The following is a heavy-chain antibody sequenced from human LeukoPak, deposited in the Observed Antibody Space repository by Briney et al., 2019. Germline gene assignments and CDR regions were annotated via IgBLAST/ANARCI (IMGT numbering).Heavy chain of an antibody. CDR1: GYTFTGYY. J-gene: IGHJ5*02. Sequence: ASLKVSCKASGYTFTGYYMHWVRQAPGQGLEWMRWINPNSGGTNYAQKFQGRVTMTRDTSISTAYMELSRLRSDDTAVYYCARVKERYCSSTSCYWDWFDPWGQGTLVTVSS. V-gene: IGHV1-2*02. CDR2: INPNSGGT. CDR3: ARVKERYCSSTSCYWDWFDP. D-gene: IGHD2-2*01.